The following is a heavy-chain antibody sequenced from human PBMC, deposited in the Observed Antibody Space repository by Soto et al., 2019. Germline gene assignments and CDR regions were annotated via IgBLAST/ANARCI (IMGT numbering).Heavy chain of an antibody. CDR1: GFTFSSYA. CDR2: ISGSGGST. D-gene: IGHD3-22*01. V-gene: IGHV3-23*01. Sequence: GGSLRLSCAASGFTFSSYAMSWVRQAPGKGLEWVSAISGSGGSTYYADSVKGRFTISRDNSKNTLYLQMNSLRAEDTAVYYCAKXLRSPRYYDSSQDAFDIWGQGTMVTVSS. CDR3: AKXLRSPRYYDSSQDAFDI. J-gene: IGHJ3*02.